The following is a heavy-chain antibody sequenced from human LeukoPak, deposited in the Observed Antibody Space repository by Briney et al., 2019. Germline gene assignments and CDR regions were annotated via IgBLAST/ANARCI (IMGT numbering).Heavy chain of an antibody. CDR1: GYRFTSCW. CDR3: ARHQLLGPCFKGVCSDAFDI. CDR2: IDPSDSYT. Sequence: GESLKISCKVSGYRFTSCWISWVRQMPGKGLEWMGRIDPSDSYTNYSPSFQGHLTISADKSISTAYLQWSSLKASDTAMYYCARHQLLGPCFKGVCSDAFDIWGQGTMVTVSS. J-gene: IGHJ3*02. D-gene: IGHD2-8*01. V-gene: IGHV5-10-1*01.